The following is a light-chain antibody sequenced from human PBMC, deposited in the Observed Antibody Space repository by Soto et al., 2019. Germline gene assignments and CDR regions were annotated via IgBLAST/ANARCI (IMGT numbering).Light chain of an antibody. V-gene: IGKV3-15*01. Sequence: EIVMTHSPATLSVSPGERATLSCRASQSVSNNLAWYQQKPVQAPRLLIYGASTGATAIPARFSGSGSGTEFTLTISSLQSEDFAVYFCQKYDNWAYSFGQGTKVDIK. CDR1: QSVSNN. J-gene: IGKJ2*01. CDR2: GAS. CDR3: QKYDNWAYS.